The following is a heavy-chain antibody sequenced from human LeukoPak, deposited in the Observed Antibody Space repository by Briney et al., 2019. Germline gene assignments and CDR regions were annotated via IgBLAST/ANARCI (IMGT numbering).Heavy chain of an antibody. CDR1: GGSISSYY. CDR2: IYYSGST. D-gene: IGHD6-6*01. Sequence: PSETLSLTCTVSGGSISSYYWSWIRHPPGKRLEWIGYIYYSGSTNYNPSLKSRVTISVDTSKNQFSLKLSSVTAADTAVYYCARGIAARRAFFAYCGQGTLVTVSS. V-gene: IGHV4-59*01. J-gene: IGHJ4*02. CDR3: ARGIAARRAFFAY.